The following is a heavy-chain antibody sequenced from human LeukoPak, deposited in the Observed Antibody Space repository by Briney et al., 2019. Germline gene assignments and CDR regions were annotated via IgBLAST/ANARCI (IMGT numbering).Heavy chain of an antibody. Sequence: GGSLRLSCAASGFTFSSYAMSWVRQAPGKGLEWVSGISGSGANTFYADSVKGRFTISRDNSKNTLYLQINNMRAGDTAVYYCAKGAYVIVVVTATRLDYWGQGTLVTVSS. V-gene: IGHV3-23*01. CDR1: GFTFSSYA. J-gene: IGHJ4*02. D-gene: IGHD2-21*02. CDR2: ISGSGANT. CDR3: AKGAYVIVVVTATRLDY.